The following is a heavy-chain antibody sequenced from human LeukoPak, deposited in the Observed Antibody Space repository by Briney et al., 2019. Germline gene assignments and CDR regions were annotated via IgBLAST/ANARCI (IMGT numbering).Heavy chain of an antibody. CDR1: GFTFSSYA. Sequence: PGGSLRLSCAASGFTFSSYAMSWVRQAPGKGLEWVSAISGSGGSTYYADSVKGRFTISRDNAKNSLYLQMNSLRAEDTAVYYCARERGVRGVIIPFDYWGQGTLVTVSS. J-gene: IGHJ4*02. D-gene: IGHD3-10*01. CDR3: ARERGVRGVIIPFDY. CDR2: ISGSGGST. V-gene: IGHV3-23*01.